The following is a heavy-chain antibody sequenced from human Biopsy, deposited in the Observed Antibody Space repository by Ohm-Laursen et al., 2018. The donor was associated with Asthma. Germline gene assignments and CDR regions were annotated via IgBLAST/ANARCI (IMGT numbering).Heavy chain of an antibody. D-gene: IGHD3-16*02. J-gene: IGHJ5*02. Sequence: SLRLSCSASGFTFGSYGLHWVRQAPGKGLEWVADIWFDGSNKHYADSVKGRFTISRDNSKNTLYLQMNSLRAEDTAVYYCAREKVIESRGFQNWFDPWGQGTLVHVSS. CDR2: IWFDGSNK. CDR3: AREKVIESRGFQNWFDP. V-gene: IGHV3-33*01. CDR1: GFTFGSYG.